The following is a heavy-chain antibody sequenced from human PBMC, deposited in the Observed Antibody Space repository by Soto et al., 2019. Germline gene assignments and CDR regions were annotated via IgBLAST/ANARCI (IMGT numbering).Heavy chain of an antibody. CDR3: AREVITIFGVVISFDY. CDR1: GYTFTSYA. Sequence: GASVKVSCKASGYTFTSYAMHWVHQAPGQRLEWMGWINAGNGNTKYSQKFQGRVTITRDTSASTAYMELSSLRSEDTAVYYCAREVITIFGVVISFDYWGQGTLVTVSS. D-gene: IGHD3-3*01. V-gene: IGHV1-3*01. J-gene: IGHJ4*02. CDR2: INAGNGNT.